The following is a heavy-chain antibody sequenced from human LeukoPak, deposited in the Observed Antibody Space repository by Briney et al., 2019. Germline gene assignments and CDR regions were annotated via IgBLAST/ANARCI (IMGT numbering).Heavy chain of an antibody. J-gene: IGHJ2*01. CDR3: AKALSSSFYYFDL. CDR2: IGYRGGSI. CDR1: GFTFSNYA. D-gene: IGHD3-16*02. V-gene: IGHV3-23*01. Sequence: GGSLRLSCAASGFTFSNYAMSWVRQAPGKGLEWVSIIGYRGGSIYYAYSVQGRFSISRDNSKNTLSLQMSGLRPEDTAVYYCAKALSSSFYYFDLGGRGTLVTVSS.